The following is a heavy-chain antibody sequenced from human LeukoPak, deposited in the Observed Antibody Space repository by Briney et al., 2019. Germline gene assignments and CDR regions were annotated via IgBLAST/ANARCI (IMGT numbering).Heavy chain of an antibody. Sequence: ASVKVSCKASGYTFPSYGISWVRQAPGQRLEWMGWINAGNGNTKYSQKFQGRVTITRDTSASTAYMELSSLRSEDTAVYYCARDNQILGPTVGDYWGQGTLVTVSS. CDR3: ARDNQILGPTVGDY. CDR2: INAGNGNT. J-gene: IGHJ4*02. D-gene: IGHD4-17*01. V-gene: IGHV1-3*01. CDR1: GYTFPSYG.